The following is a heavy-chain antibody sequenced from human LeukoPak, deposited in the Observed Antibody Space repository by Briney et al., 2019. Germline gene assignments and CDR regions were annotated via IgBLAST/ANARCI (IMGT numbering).Heavy chain of an antibody. Sequence: PSETLSLTCTVSGYSISSGYYWGWIRQPPGKGLEWIGSIYHSGSTYYNPSLKSRVTISVDTSKNQFSLKLSSVTAADTAVYYCARERYHGSGAPKLDYWGQGTLVTVSS. J-gene: IGHJ4*02. CDR3: ARERYHGSGAPKLDY. CDR1: GYSISSGYY. CDR2: IYHSGST. D-gene: IGHD3-10*01. V-gene: IGHV4-38-2*02.